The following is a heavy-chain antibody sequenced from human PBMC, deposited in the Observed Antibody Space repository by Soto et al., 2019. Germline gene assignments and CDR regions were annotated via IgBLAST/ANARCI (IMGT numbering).Heavy chain of an antibody. CDR1: VFVFSTYA. CDR2: INSGGEST. V-gene: IGHV3-23*01. J-gene: IGHJ3*02. CDR3: AHPRGYGVFDAVDI. Sequence: GWSLRLSCATSVFVFSTYAMNWVRQAPGKGLEWVSAINSGGESTFYAESVRGRFTIYRDNSFNTLYLQMRSLRPEDTAVYYCAHPRGYGVFDAVDIWGQGTMVTVSS. D-gene: IGHD4-17*01.